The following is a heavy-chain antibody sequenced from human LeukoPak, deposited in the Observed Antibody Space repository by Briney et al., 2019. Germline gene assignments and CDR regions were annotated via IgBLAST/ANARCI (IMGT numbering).Heavy chain of an antibody. CDR1: GYTFTGYY. CDR2: INPNSGGT. V-gene: IGHV1-2*02. D-gene: IGHD2-15*01. CDR3: ARSYCSGVTCPFDY. Sequence: ASVKVSCKASGYTFTGYYMHWVRQAPGQGLEWMGWINPNSGGTNYAQKFQGRVTMTRDTSISTAYMELSRLRSDDTAVYYCARSYCSGVTCPFDYWGQGTLVTVSS. J-gene: IGHJ4*02.